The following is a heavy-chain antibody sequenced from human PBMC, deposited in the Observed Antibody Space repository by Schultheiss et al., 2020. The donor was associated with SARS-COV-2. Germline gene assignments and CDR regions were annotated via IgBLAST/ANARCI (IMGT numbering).Heavy chain of an antibody. CDR2: IYTSGST. Sequence: SQTLSLTCPVSGGSISSGSYYWSWIRQPAGKGLEWIGRIYTSGSTYYNPSLKSRVTISVDTSKNQFSLKLSSVTAADTAVYYCATAKEDAFDIWGQGKWSPSPQ. V-gene: IGHV4-61*02. CDR3: ATAKEDAFDI. CDR1: GGSISSGSYY. J-gene: IGHJ3*02.